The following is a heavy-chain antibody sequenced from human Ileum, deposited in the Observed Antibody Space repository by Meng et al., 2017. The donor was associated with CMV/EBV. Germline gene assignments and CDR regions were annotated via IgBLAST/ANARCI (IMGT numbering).Heavy chain of an antibody. CDR1: RDSVSSNSAA. V-gene: IGHV6-1*01. CDR2: TYYRSKWYN. J-gene: IGHJ4*02. Sequence: ISRDSVSSNSAAWNWIRQSPSRGLEWLGRTYYRSKWYNDYAASVESRITINPDTSKNQFSLQLNSVTPDDTAVYYCARIAWNVAAFWGQGTLVTVSS. D-gene: IGHD1-1*01. CDR3: ARIAWNVAAF.